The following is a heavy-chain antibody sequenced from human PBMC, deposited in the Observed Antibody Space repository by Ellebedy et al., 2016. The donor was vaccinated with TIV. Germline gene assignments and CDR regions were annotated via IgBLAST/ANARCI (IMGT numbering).Heavy chain of an antibody. CDR1: GFALGDYA. J-gene: IGHJ4*02. CDR2: IRSQRHGGRS. V-gene: IGHV3-49*04. D-gene: IGHD4-17*01. Sequence: GGSLRLSCKGSGFALGDYAMSWVRQAPGKGLEWVGFIRSQRHGGRSEYAAAVAGRFTISRDDSEDTAHLHMTSLQSADTAIYYCARSPTVTNYFFDYWGQGTLVAVSS. CDR3: ARSPTVTNYFFDY.